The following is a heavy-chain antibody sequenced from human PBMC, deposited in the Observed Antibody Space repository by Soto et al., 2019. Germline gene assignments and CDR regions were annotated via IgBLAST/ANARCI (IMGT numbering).Heavy chain of an antibody. CDR2: IYSGGST. CDR3: ARDIATPPAY. CDR1: GFTVSSNY. V-gene: IGHV3-66*01. Sequence: GGSLRLSCAASGFTVSSNYMTWVRQAPGKGLEWVSVIYSGGSTFYADSVKGRFTISRDNSKNTLYLQMNSLRVEDTAVYYCARDIATPPAYWGQGTLVTVSS. J-gene: IGHJ4*02. D-gene: IGHD6-6*01.